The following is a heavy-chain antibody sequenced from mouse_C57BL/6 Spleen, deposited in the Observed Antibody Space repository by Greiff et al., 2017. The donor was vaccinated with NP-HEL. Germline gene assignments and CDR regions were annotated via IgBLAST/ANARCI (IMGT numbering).Heavy chain of an antibody. CDR1: GYTFTSYW. Sequence: QVQLQQSGAELVKPGASVKLSCKASGYTFTSYWMHWVKQRPGQGLEWIGMIHPNSGSTNYNEKFKSKATLTVDKSSSTAYMQLSSLTSEDSAVYYCARDSMRYFDVWGTGTTVTVSS. V-gene: IGHV1-64*01. D-gene: IGHD2-3*01. CDR2: IHPNSGST. CDR3: ARDSMRYFDV. J-gene: IGHJ1*03.